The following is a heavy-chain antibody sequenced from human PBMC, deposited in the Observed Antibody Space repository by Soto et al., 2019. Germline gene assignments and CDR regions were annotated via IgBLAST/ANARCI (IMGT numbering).Heavy chain of an antibody. V-gene: IGHV3-64D*06. D-gene: IGHD3-3*01. CDR2: ISSNGGST. J-gene: IGHJ3*02. CDR1: GFTFSSYA. Sequence: GGSLRLSCSASGFTFSSYAMHWVRQAPGKGLEYVSAISSNGGSTYYADSVKGRFTISRDNSKNTLYLPMSSLRAEDTAVYSCVKGCRISGPLLSIFRFPAFDIWGQGTMVTVSS. CDR3: VKGCRISGPLLSIFRFPAFDI.